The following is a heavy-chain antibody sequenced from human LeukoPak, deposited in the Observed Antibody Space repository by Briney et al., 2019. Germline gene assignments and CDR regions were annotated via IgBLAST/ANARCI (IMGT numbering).Heavy chain of an antibody. J-gene: IGHJ3*02. V-gene: IGHV3-20*04. CDR3: ARDYGDYVGPVAFDI. CDR1: GFTFDDYG. D-gene: IGHD4-17*01. CDR2: INWNGGST. Sequence: PGGSLRLSCAASGFTFDDYGMSWVRQAPGKGLESVSGINWNGGSTGYADSVKGRFTISRDNAKNSLYLQMNSLRAEDTALYYCARDYGDYVGPVAFDIWGQGTMVTVSS.